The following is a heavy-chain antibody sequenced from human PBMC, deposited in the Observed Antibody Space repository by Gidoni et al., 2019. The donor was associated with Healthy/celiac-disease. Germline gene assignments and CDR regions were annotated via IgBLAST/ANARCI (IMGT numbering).Heavy chain of an antibody. D-gene: IGHD3-22*01. V-gene: IGHV2-5*02. Sequence: QLTLKESGPTLVKPTQPLPLTCTFSGFSLSTSGVGVGWLRQPPGKALEWLALIYWDDDKRYSPSLKSRLTITKDTSKNQVVLTMTNMDPVDTATYYCANRRSHSGYYLGFDYWGQGTLVTVSS. CDR3: ANRRSHSGYYLGFDY. CDR1: GFSLSTSGVG. J-gene: IGHJ4*02. CDR2: IYWDDDK.